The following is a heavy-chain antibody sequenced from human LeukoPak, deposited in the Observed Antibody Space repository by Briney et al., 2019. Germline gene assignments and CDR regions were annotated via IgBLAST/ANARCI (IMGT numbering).Heavy chain of an antibody. D-gene: IGHD1-26*01. CDR3: AKGGKWDVTPFDY. CDR2: IKQDGSDK. J-gene: IGHJ4*02. Sequence: GGSLRLSCAASGFTFSSYWMTWVRQAPGKGLEWVANIKQDGSDKYYVDSVKGRFTISRDNSKNTLYLQVNSLRAEDTAVYYCAKGGKWDVTPFDYWGQGTLVTVSS. CDR1: GFTFSSYW. V-gene: IGHV3-7*03.